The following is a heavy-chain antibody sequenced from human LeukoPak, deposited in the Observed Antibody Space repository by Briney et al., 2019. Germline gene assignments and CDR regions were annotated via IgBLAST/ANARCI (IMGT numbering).Heavy chain of an antibody. D-gene: IGHD1-26*01. J-gene: IGHJ3*02. CDR1: GYTFTGYY. V-gene: IGHV1-2*02. CDR3: ARADSGSYDPFDI. Sequence: ASVKVSCKASGYTFTGYYMHWVRQAPGQGLEWVGWINPNSGGTNYAQKFQGRVTMTRDTSISTAYMELSRLRSDDTAVYYCARADSGSYDPFDIWGQGTMVTVSS. CDR2: INPNSGGT.